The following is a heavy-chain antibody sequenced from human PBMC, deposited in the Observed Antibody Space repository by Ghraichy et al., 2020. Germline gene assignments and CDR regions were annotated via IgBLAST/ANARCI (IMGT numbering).Heavy chain of an antibody. CDR1: GGSISTYY. V-gene: IGHV4-59*01. CDR3: ARGVDFWNGYSFDC. CDR2: VYYSGST. D-gene: IGHD3-3*01. Sequence: ESLNISCSVSGGSISTYYWRWIRQPPGKGLEWIGYVYYSGSTEYSPSLESRVAMSVDTSKNQFSLKLSSVTAADTAVYYCARGVDFWNGYSFDCWGQGTLVTVSS. J-gene: IGHJ4*02.